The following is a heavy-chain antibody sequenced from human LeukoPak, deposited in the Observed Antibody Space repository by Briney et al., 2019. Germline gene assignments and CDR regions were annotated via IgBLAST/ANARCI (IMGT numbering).Heavy chain of an antibody. V-gene: IGHV1-46*01. J-gene: IGHJ4*02. Sequence: ASVTVSCKASGYTFTSYYMHWVRQAPGQGLEWMGIINPSGGSTSYAQKFQGRVTMTRDTSTSTVYMELSSLRSEDTAVYYCARGAMNDRYSSSSADYWGQGTLVTVSS. CDR2: INPSGGST. CDR3: ARGAMNDRYSSSSADY. D-gene: IGHD6-6*01. CDR1: GYTFTSYY.